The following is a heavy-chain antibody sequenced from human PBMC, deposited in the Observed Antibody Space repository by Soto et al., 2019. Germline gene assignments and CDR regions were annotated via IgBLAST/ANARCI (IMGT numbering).Heavy chain of an antibody. D-gene: IGHD3-16*01. CDR2: VSNRNGVT. CDR3: AREMLNTVLYGFDY. Sequence: AAVKVSCKTSGYTSSNCDFSWVGQAPGRGGEWMGWVSNRNGVTNYAENFRDRVTISTDTSATTVYMELRSLTSADTAVYFCAREMLNTVLYGFDYWGQGTQVTVSS. CDR1: GYTSSNCD. V-gene: IGHV1-18*04. J-gene: IGHJ4*02.